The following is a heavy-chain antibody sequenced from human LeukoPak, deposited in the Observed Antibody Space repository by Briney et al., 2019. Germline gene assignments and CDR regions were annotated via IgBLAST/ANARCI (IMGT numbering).Heavy chain of an antibody. CDR3: TTEGGWSFYFDY. CDR2: IKSKTDGGTP. J-gene: IGHJ4*02. V-gene: IGHV3-15*01. D-gene: IGHD2-15*01. CDR1: GFTFNNPW. Sequence: GGSLRLSCAASGFTFNNPWMSWVRQAPGKGLEWVGRIKSKTDGGTPDYAAPVKGRFTISRDDSKNTLYLQMNSLKTEDTAVYYCTTEGGWSFYFDYWGQGNLVTVSS.